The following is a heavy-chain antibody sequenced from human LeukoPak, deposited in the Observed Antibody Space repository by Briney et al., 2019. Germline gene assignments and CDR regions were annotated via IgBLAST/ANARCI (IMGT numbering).Heavy chain of an antibody. CDR1: GFTFSSYS. V-gene: IGHV3-21*01. CDR2: ISSSSSYI. CDR3: AREGRVNWFDP. J-gene: IGHJ5*02. Sequence: GGSLRLSCAASGFTFSSYSMNWVRQAPGKGLEWVSSISSSSSYIYYADSVKGRFTISRDNAKNSLYPQMNSLRAEDTAVYYCAREGRVNWFDPWGQGTLVTVSS.